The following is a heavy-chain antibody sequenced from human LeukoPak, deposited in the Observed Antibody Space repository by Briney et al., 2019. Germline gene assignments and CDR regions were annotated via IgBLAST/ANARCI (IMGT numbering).Heavy chain of an antibody. CDR3: ATSRDGYIPDY. Sequence: PGGSLRLSCAASGFSVRNNYMAWVRQAPGKGLEWVSVIYSGSTTMYADSVKGRFTISRDNSKNTLYLQLNSLRTEDTVVYFCATSRDGYIPDYWGQGTLVTVSS. D-gene: IGHD5-24*01. J-gene: IGHJ4*02. CDR2: IYSGSTT. CDR1: GFSVRNNY. V-gene: IGHV3-53*01.